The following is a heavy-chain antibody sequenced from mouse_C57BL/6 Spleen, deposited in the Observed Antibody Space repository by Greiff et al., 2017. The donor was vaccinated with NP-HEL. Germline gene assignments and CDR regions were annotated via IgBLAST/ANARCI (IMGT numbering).Heavy chain of an antibody. D-gene: IGHD3-2*02. CDR2: IDPSDSYP. CDR3: ARRTAQARDY. V-gene: IGHV1-50*01. J-gene: IGHJ4*01. CDR1: GYTFTSYW. Sequence: VQLQQPGAELVKPGASVKLSCKASGYTFTSYWMQWVKQRPGQGLEWIGEIDPSDSYPNYNQKFKGKATLTVDTSSSTAYMQLSSLTSEDSAVYYCARRTAQARDYWGQGTSVTVSS.